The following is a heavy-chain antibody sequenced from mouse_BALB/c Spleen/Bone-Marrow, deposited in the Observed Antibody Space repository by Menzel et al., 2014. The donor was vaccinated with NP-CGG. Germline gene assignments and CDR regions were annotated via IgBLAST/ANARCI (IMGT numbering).Heavy chain of an antibody. CDR2: DNPNNGGT. J-gene: IGHJ1*01. V-gene: IGHV1-26*01. Sequence: VQLQPSGPDLVKPGAPVKISCQASGYSFTGYYKHWVKQSHGKSLEWIGRDNPNNGGTSYNQKFKGKAILTVDKSSNTAYMELRGLTSEDCVVYYGARLISAGWYFDVWGAGTTVTVSS. D-gene: IGHD2-4*01. CDR3: ARLISAGWYFDV. CDR1: GYSFTGYY.